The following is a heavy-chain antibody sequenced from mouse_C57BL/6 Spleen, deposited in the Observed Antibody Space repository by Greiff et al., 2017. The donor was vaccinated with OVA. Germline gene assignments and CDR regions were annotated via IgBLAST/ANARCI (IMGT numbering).Heavy chain of an antibody. CDR1: GYSFTGYY. Sequence: EVQLQQSGPELVKPGASVKISCKASGYSFTGYYMNWVKQSPEKSLEWIGEINPSTGGTTYNQKVKAKATLTVDKSSSTAYMQLKSLTSEDSAVYYCARTGKGDLDYWGQGTTLTVSS. J-gene: IGHJ2*01. V-gene: IGHV1-42*01. CDR2: INPSTGGT. D-gene: IGHD4-1*01. CDR3: ARTGKGDLDY.